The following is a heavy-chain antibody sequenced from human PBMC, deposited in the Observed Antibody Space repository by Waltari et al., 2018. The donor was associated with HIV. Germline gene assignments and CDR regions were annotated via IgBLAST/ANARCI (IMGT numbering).Heavy chain of an antibody. J-gene: IGHJ6*03. CDR2: IIPIFDTA. D-gene: IGHD5-18*01. V-gene: IGHV1-69*01. CDR1: GGPFSNYG. Sequence: QVQLVQSGAEVKKPGSSVKVSCKASGGPFSNYGIRWVRQSRGQGLERMGGIIPIFDTANYARKFQGGVTITANESTRTAYMELSSLRTEDTAVYYCARLINAYSYGAKHYDDYYMDVWGKGTTVTGSS. CDR3: ARLINAYSYGAKHYDDYYMDV.